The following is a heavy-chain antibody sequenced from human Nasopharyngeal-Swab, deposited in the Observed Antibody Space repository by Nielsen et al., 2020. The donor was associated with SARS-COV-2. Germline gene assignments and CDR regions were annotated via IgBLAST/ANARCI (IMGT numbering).Heavy chain of an antibody. D-gene: IGHD3-3*01. CDR1: GFTFSSYS. J-gene: IGHJ6*02. CDR2: ISSSSHYI. CDR3: ARDIQITIFGVVIEKRYYYYGMDV. Sequence: SLKIPSAASGFTFSSYSMNSVRQAPGKGLQWVSSISSSSHYIYYAHSVTGRFTISRDNAKNSLYLQMNSLRAEDTAVYYCARDIQITIFGVVIEKRYYYYGMDVWGQGTTVTVSS. V-gene: IGHV3-21*01.